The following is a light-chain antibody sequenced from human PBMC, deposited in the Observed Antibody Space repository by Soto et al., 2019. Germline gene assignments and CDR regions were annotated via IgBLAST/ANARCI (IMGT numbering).Light chain of an antibody. CDR3: QQYTGPPTT. J-gene: IGKJ5*01. Sequence: EIVLTQSPATLSLSPGERATLPCRASQSVSSYLAWYQQKPGQAPRLLIYGASTRAAGIPDRFSGSGSGTDFTLTITRLEPEDSAVYFCQQYTGPPTTFGQGTRLEI. V-gene: IGKV3-11*01. CDR1: QSVSSY. CDR2: GAS.